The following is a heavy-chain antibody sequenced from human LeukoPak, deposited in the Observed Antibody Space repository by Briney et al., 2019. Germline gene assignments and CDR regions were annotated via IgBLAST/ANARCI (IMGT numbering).Heavy chain of an antibody. Sequence: GGSLRLSCVASGFTFSSYSMNWVRQAPGKGLEWVSSISSSSSYISYADSVKGRFTISRDNAKNSLYLQMNSLRAEDTAVYYCARDLNWETYWGQGTLVSVSS. J-gene: IGHJ4*02. V-gene: IGHV3-21*01. CDR3: ARDLNWETY. D-gene: IGHD7-27*01. CDR1: GFTFSSYS. CDR2: ISSSSSYI.